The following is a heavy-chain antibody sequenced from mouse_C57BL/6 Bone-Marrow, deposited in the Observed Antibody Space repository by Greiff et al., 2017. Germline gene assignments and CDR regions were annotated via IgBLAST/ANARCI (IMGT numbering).Heavy chain of an antibody. V-gene: IGHV1-55*01. CDR3: ASTLDSSGYGY. J-gene: IGHJ2*01. CDR1: GYTFTSYW. D-gene: IGHD3-2*02. Sequence: QVQLQQPGAELVKPGASVKMSCKASGYTFTSYWITWVKQRPGQGLEWIGDIFPGSGSTNYNEKFKSKATLTVYTSSSPAYMQLSSLTSEDSAVXYCASTLDSSGYGYWGQGTTLTVAS. CDR2: IFPGSGST.